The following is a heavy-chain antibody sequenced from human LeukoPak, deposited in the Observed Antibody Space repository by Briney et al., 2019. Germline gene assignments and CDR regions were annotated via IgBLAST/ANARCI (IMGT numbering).Heavy chain of an antibody. J-gene: IGHJ4*02. CDR3: AKKTNYDFWSEGFDY. V-gene: IGHV3-30*02. Sequence: GGSLRLSCAASGFTFSSYGMHWVRQAPGKGLEWVAFIRYDGSNKYYADSVKGRFTISRDNSKNTLYLQMNSLRAEDTAVYYCAKKTNYDFWSEGFDYWGQGTLVTVSS. D-gene: IGHD3-3*01. CDR2: IRYDGSNK. CDR1: GFTFSSYG.